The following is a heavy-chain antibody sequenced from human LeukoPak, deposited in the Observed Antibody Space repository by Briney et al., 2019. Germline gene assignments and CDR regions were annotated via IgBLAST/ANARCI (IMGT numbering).Heavy chain of an antibody. V-gene: IGHV1-3*01. CDR3: ARLSIQLWPGFDY. CDR1: GYTFTSYG. J-gene: IGHJ4*02. Sequence: ASVKVSCKASGYTFTSYGMHWVRQAPGQRLEWMGWINAGNGNTKYSQKFQGRVTITRDTSASTAYMELSSLGSEDTAVYYCARLSIQLWPGFDYWGQGTLVTVSS. D-gene: IGHD5-18*01. CDR2: INAGNGNT.